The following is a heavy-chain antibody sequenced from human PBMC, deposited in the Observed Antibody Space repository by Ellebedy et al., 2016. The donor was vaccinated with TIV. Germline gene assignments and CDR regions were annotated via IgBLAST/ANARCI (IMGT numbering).Heavy chain of an antibody. CDR1: GCTFTSHG. Sequence: AASVKVSCKASGCTFTSHGISWVRQAPGQGLEWMGWISAYSGNTNYAQKFQGRVTMTRDTSTRTAYMELRSLRSEDTAIYYCARERGDDYGDKWFDPWGQGTLVTVSS. V-gene: IGHV1-18*01. J-gene: IGHJ5*02. D-gene: IGHD3-16*01. CDR2: ISAYSGNT. CDR3: ARERGDDYGDKWFDP.